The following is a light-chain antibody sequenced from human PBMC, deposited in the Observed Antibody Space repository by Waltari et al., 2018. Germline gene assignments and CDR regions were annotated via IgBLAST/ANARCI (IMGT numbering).Light chain of an antibody. J-gene: IGLJ3*02. V-gene: IGLV2-14*01. CDR1: GTDVGFYDF. CDR3: SSYTRRSYWV. CDR2: KVN. Sequence: QSALTQPASVSGSPGQSITISFTGTGTDVGFYDFASLFQQHPAKAPKVMIYKVNNRPSGVSNRFPGSKSANTASLTISGLQAEDEADYYCSSYTRRSYWVFGGGTQLTVL.